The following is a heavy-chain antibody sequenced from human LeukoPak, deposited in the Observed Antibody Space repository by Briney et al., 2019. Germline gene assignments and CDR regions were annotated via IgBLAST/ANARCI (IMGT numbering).Heavy chain of an antibody. CDR2: INPNSGGT. D-gene: IGHD6-19*01. J-gene: IGHJ5*02. Sequence: ASVRVSCKASGYTFTGYYMHWVRQAPGQGLEWMGWINPNSGGTNYAQKLQGRVTMTRDTSISTAYMELSRLRSDDTAVYYCAREIALAGHNWSDPXGQGTLVTVS. V-gene: IGHV1-2*02. CDR1: GYTFTGYY. CDR3: AREIALAGHNWSDP.